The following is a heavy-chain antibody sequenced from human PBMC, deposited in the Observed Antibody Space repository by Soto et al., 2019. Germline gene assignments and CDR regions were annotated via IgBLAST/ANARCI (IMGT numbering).Heavy chain of an antibody. CDR2: IGPETGAT. CDR1: GYTFTGHY. Sequence: ASVKVSCKASGYTFTGHYIHWVRQAPEQGPEWMGEIGPETGATRYAQKFQGRVTMTRDMSITTVYMELNNLSPDDTAVYYCGRGRSGQIVVFYWGQGTPVTV. D-gene: IGHD1-26*01. CDR3: GRGRSGQIVVFY. V-gene: IGHV1-2*02. J-gene: IGHJ4*02.